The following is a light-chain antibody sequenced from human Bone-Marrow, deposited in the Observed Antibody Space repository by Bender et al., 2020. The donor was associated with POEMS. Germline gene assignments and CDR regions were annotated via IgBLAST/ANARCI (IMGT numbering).Light chain of an antibody. CDR1: NIGSKS. CDR3: QVWESTTDHHVV. J-gene: IGLJ2*01. CDR2: DDS. Sequence: SYVLTQPPSVSVTPGQTARIACGGNNIGSKSVHWYQQKPGQAPVLVVYDDSDRPSGIPERFSGSNSGNTATLTISRVEAWDEADYYCQVWESTTDHHVVFGGGTKLTVL. V-gene: IGLV3-21*02.